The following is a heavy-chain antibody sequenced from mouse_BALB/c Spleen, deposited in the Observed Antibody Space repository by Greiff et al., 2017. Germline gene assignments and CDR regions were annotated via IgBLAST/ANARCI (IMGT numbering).Heavy chain of an antibody. J-gene: IGHJ4*01. D-gene: IGHD2-1*01. Sequence: VQLQQSGAELVRSGASVKLSCTASGFNIKDYYMHWVKQRPEQGLEWIGWIDPENGDTEYAPKFQGKATMTADTSSNTAYLQLSSLTSEDTAVYYCNAGDGKYAMDYWGQGTSVTVSS. V-gene: IGHV14-4*02. CDR1: GFNIKDYY. CDR3: NAGDGKYAMDY. CDR2: IDPENGDT.